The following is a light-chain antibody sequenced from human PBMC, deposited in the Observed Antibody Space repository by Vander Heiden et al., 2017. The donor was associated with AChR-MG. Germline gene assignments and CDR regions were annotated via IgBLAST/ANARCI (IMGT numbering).Light chain of an antibody. CDR1: QSISTY. Sequence: DIQMTQSPSSLSASVGDRVTIPCRASQSISTYLNWYQQKPGKAPKLLIYAASNLESGVPSRFSGSGSGTDFTLTISSLQPEDFATYYCQQSYSTPQTFGQGTKVEIK. V-gene: IGKV1-39*01. CDR2: AAS. J-gene: IGKJ1*01. CDR3: QQSYSTPQT.